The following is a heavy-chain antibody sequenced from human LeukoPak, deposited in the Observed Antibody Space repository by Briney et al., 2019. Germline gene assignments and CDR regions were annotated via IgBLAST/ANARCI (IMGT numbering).Heavy chain of an antibody. V-gene: IGHV4-59*01. CDR2: KYYSGTT. CDR3: ATHTTSYGEDY. CDR1: GGSINNYY. Sequence: SETLSLTCTVSGGSINNYYWSWIRQPPGKGLDGIGYKYYSGTTKYNPPLKSRVTISLDASKNQFSLKLTPVTTADTAVYYCATHTTSYGEDYWGQGALVTVSS. J-gene: IGHJ4*02. D-gene: IGHD4/OR15-4a*01.